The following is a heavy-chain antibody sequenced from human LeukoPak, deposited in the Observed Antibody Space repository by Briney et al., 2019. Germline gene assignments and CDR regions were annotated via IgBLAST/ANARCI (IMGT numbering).Heavy chain of an antibody. J-gene: IGHJ5*02. Sequence: ASVKVSCKASGYTFTSYGISWVRQAPGQGLEWVGSISPYNGNTNYAQKLQGRVTMTTDTSTSTAYMDLRSLRSDDTALYYCATSITLLRGVIISGDWFDPWGQGTLVTVSS. CDR3: ATSITLLRGVIISGDWFDP. D-gene: IGHD3-10*01. V-gene: IGHV1-18*01. CDR2: ISPYNGNT. CDR1: GYTFTSYG.